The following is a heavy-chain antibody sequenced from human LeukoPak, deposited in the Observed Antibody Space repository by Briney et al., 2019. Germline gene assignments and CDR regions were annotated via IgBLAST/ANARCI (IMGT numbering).Heavy chain of an antibody. V-gene: IGHV3-48*01. CDR1: GFNLKTYS. D-gene: IGHD3-16*01. Sequence: GGSLRLSCAASGFNLKTYSINWVRQAPGKGLEWISYITSDSAFMYYADSVKGRLTISRDNAKNSVYLQMHSLRVEDTAVYYCARDLTSAYWTPGGYYYYMDVWGKGTTVTVSS. J-gene: IGHJ6*03. CDR2: ITSDSAFM. CDR3: ARDLTSAYWTPGGYYYYMDV.